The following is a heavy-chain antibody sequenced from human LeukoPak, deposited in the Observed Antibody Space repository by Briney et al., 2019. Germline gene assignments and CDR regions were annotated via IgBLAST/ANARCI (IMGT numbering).Heavy chain of an antibody. J-gene: IGHJ5*02. Sequence: GESLRISCKASGFTFTNYWIGWVRRMPGKGLEYMGIIFPGDSDIRYSPSFQGQVTISADKSISTAYLQWSSLKASDTAMYYCARLVTMVRGVIINGWFDPWGQGTLVTVSS. V-gene: IGHV5-51*01. CDR1: GFTFTNYW. D-gene: IGHD3-10*01. CDR3: ARLVTMVRGVIINGWFDP. CDR2: IFPGDSDI.